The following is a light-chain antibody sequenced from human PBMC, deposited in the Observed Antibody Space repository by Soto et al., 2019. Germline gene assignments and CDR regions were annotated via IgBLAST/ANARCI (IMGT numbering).Light chain of an antibody. V-gene: IGKV3-15*01. CDR1: QNVTNK. CDR3: QEYHNWPFVT. J-gene: IGKJ4*01. Sequence: EIVLTQFPVARSVSPGERATLSCRVSQNVTNKLNWYQQKPGQAPRLLIYGASTRATGLPARFSGSGSETEFTLTISSLQSEDFAGYYCQEYHNWPFVTFGGGTKVETK. CDR2: GAS.